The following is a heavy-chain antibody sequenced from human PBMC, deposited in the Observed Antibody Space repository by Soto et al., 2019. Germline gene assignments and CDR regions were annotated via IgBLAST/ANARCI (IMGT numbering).Heavy chain of an antibody. CDR3: ARVAEWNYDFDY. Sequence: SETLSLTCTVSGGSISYYYWTWIRQSPGKGLEWIGYIYYSGSTTYNPSLKSRVTMSVDTSKNQFSLELSSVTAADTAVYYCARVAEWNYDFDYWGRGNLVT. D-gene: IGHD1-7*01. V-gene: IGHV4-59*01. CDR1: GGSISYYY. CDR2: IYYSGST. J-gene: IGHJ4*02.